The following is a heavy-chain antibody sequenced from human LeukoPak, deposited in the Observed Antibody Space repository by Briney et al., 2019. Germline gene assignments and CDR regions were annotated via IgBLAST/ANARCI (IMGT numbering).Heavy chain of an antibody. D-gene: IGHD6-25*01. CDR1: GFSVRSYC. CDR2: ISGSSATI. V-gene: IGHV3-48*04. CDR3: AREPAAAGKNWFDP. J-gene: IGHJ5*02. Sequence: PGGSLRLSCAASGFSVRSYCMTWVRQAPGKGLEWVSYISGSSATIYYVDSVKGRFTISRDNAKNSLYLQMNSLRAEDTAIYYCAREPAAAGKNWFDPWGQGTLVTVSS.